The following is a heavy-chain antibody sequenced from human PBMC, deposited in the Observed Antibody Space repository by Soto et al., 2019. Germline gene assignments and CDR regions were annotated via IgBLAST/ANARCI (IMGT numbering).Heavy chain of an antibody. Sequence: PGGSLRLSCAASGFTVSSNYMSWVRQAPGKGLEWVSVIYSGGSTYYADSVKGRFTISRDNSKNTLYLQMNSLRAEDTAVYYCARANGRAAAGPEQNYYYYYGMDVWGQGTTVTVSS. CDR3: ARANGRAAAGPEQNYYYYYGMDV. CDR2: IYSGGST. J-gene: IGHJ6*02. V-gene: IGHV3-53*01. D-gene: IGHD6-13*01. CDR1: GFTVSSNY.